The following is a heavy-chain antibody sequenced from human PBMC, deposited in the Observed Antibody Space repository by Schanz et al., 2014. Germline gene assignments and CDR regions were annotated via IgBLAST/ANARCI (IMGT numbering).Heavy chain of an antibody. CDR1: GYTFTSYG. CDR2: ISPYNGNT. V-gene: IGHV1-18*01. Sequence: QVQLVQSGAEVKKPGASVKVSCKASGYTFTSYGISWVRQAPGQGLEWMGWISPYNGNTNYAQKFQGRVTMTRNTSISTAYMELSSLRAEDTAVYYCAKEKEEVAADGSFFDYWGQGTLVTVSS. J-gene: IGHJ4*02. D-gene: IGHD6-13*01. CDR3: AKEKEEVAADGSFFDY.